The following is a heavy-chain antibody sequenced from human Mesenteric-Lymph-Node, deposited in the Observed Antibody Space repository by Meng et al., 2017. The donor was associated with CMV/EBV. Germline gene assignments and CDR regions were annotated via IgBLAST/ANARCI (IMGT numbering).Heavy chain of an antibody. V-gene: IGHV3-74*01. J-gene: IGHJ4*02. Sequence: GESLKISCTASGFTLSSYWMHWVRQVPGKGLVWVSRINSDGSTTSYAYSMNGRFTISRDNAKNTLYLQMNSLRAEDTAVYYCARKDFYSGSYGDLDYWGQGTLVTVSS. CDR3: ARKDFYSGSYGDLDY. D-gene: IGHD1-26*01. CDR1: GFTLSSYW. CDR2: INSDGSTT.